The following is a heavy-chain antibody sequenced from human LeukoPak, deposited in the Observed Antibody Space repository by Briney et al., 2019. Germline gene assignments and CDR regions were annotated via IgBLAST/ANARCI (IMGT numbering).Heavy chain of an antibody. V-gene: IGHV1-18*04. Sequence: GASVEVSCKASGYIFTDYYIHWMRQAPGQGLEWMGWINPKNGDTNYAQKLQGRVTMTTDTSTSTAYMELRSLRSDDTAVYYCARDSYSSSATGVWGQGTLVTVSS. D-gene: IGHD6-13*01. CDR3: ARDSYSSSATGV. CDR2: INPKNGDT. CDR1: GYIFTDYY. J-gene: IGHJ4*02.